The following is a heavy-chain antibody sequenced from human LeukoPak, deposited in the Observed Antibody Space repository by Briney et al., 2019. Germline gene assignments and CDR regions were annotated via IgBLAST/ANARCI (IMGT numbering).Heavy chain of an antibody. CDR3: ARVGTDYRNIDY. Sequence: PGGSPRLSCEASGFIFSSYGMYWVRQAPGKGLEWVAVIWYDGSNKYYADSVKGRFTISRDNSKNTLYLQMNSPRAEDTAVYYCARVGTDYRNIDYWGQGTLVTVSS. J-gene: IGHJ4*02. V-gene: IGHV3-33*01. CDR1: GFIFSSYG. D-gene: IGHD4-17*01. CDR2: IWYDGSNK.